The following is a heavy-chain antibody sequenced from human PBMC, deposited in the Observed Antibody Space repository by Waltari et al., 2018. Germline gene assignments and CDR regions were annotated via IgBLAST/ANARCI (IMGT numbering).Heavy chain of an antibody. Sequence: QVQLQQWGAGLLKPSETLSLTCAVSGGSFSGYYWSWIRQPPGKGLEWIGEIKHSGRTNYNPSLKSRVTISVDTSKNQFSLKLSSVTAADTAVYYCARGLYTGLIERYGGNWHFDYWGQGTLVTVSS. D-gene: IGHD2-15*01. CDR2: IKHSGRT. V-gene: IGHV4-34*01. J-gene: IGHJ4*02. CDR1: GGSFSGYY. CDR3: ARGLYTGLIERYGGNWHFDY.